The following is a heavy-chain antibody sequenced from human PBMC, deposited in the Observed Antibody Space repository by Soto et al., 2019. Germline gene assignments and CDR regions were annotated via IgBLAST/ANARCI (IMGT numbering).Heavy chain of an antibody. CDR3: ASDQSFGELVQIDY. V-gene: IGHV1-18*01. D-gene: IGHD3-10*01. CDR1: GYTFTSYG. Sequence: GASVKVSCKASGYTFTSYGISWVRHAPGQGLEWMGWISAYNGNTKYAQKLQGRVTMTTDTSTSTAYMELRSLRSDDTAVYFCASDQSFGELVQIDYWGQGTLVTVSS. CDR2: ISAYNGNT. J-gene: IGHJ4*02.